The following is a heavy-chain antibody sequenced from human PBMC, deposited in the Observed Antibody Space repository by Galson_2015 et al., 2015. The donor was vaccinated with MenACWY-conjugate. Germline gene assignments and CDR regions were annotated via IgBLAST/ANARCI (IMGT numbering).Heavy chain of an antibody. V-gene: IGHV3-30*01. J-gene: IGHJ6*03. CDR3: ARGIYAGTRTYYYMDF. D-gene: IGHD6-13*01. CDR2: ISKDGTNQ. CDR1: GFTFSTCA. Sequence: CAASGFTFSTCAMHWVRQAPGKGLEWVAVISKDGTNQHYAGSVKGRFTTARDNSKNTVYLQMNSLTAEDTAIFYCARGIYAGTRTYYYMDFWGKGTTVTVS.